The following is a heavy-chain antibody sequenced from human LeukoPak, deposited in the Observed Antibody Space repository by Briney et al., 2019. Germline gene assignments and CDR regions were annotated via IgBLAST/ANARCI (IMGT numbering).Heavy chain of an antibody. CDR2: IIPIFGTA. D-gene: IGHD6-13*01. V-gene: IGHV1-69*05. J-gene: IGHJ4*02. CDR1: GGTFSSYA. CDR3: ASVPGGGIAAAGTFDY. Sequence: GASVKVSCKDSGGTFSSYAISWVRQAPGQGLEWMGGIIPIFGTANYAQKFQGRVTITTDESTSTAYMELSSLRSEDTAVYYCASVPGGGIAAAGTFDYWGQGTLVTVSS.